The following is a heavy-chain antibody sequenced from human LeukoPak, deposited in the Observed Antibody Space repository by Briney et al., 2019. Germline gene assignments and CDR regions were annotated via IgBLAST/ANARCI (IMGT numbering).Heavy chain of an antibody. CDR1: GFTFSYHY. CDR2: TKKKAKIYTT. J-gene: IGHJ6*02. V-gene: IGHV3-72*01. Sequence: GGALELSFAASGFTFSYHYMDWVRPAPGKGVEGVGRTKKKAKIYTTEYAASVKGRFTISRDDSKNSLYLQMNSLSTEDTAVYYCARISRITVFGVDYYGMDVWGQGTTVTVSS. CDR3: ARISRITVFGVDYYGMDV. D-gene: IGHD3-3*01.